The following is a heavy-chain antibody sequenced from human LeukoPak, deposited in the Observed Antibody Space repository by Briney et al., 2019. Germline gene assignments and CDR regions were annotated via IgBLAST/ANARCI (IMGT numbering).Heavy chain of an antibody. D-gene: IGHD4-23*01. CDR1: GYSISSGYY. CDR2: IYPSGTT. V-gene: IGHV4-38-2*02. J-gene: IGHJ4*02. Sequence: PSETLSLTCTVSGYSISSGYYWGWIRQPPGKGLEWIGNIYPSGTTYYNPSLKTRVTISVDTSKNQFSLKLSSVTAADTAVYYCARSGPRRTVVMRATRRANDYWGQGTLVTVSS. CDR3: ARSGPRRTVVMRATRRANDY.